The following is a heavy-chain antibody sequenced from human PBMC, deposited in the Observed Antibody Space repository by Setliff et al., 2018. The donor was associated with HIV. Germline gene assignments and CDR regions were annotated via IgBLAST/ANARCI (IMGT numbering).Heavy chain of an antibody. D-gene: IGHD1-26*01. CDR3: ARQPRGRYYQYFDN. CDR2: IYTSGP. Sequence: PSETLSLTCTVSGDSISSGSNYWSWIRQPAGKGLEWIGRIYTSGPRYNPSLENRVTISADTSKSQFFLMLSSVTAADTAVYYCARQPRGRYYQYFDNWGQGTLVTVSS. J-gene: IGHJ4*02. V-gene: IGHV4-61*02. CDR1: GDSISSGSNY.